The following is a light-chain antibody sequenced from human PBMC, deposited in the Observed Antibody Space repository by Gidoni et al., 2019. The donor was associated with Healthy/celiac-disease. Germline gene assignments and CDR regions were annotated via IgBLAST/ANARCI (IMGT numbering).Light chain of an antibody. V-gene: IGKV2-29*02. CDR3: MQGIHLPPFT. J-gene: IGKJ3*01. CDR1: QSLLHSDGKTY. Sequence: DIVMTQTPLSLSVTPGQPASISCKSSQSLLHSDGKTYLYWYLQKPGQSPQLLIYEVSSRLSGVPDRCSGSGSGTDFTLKISRVEAEDVGVYYCMQGIHLPPFTFGPGTKVDIK. CDR2: EVS.